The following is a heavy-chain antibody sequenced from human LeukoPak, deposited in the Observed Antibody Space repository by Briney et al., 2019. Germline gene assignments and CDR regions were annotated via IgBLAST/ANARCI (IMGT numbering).Heavy chain of an antibody. CDR3: ARARGYSYGNYYFDY. J-gene: IGHJ4*02. D-gene: IGHD5-18*01. CDR2: IYSGGST. Sequence: PGGSLRLSCAASGFTVCSNYMSWVRQAPGKGLEWVSVIYSGGSTYYADSVKGRFTISRDNSKNTLYLQMNSLRAEDTAVYYCARARGYSYGNYYFDYWGQGTLVTVSS. V-gene: IGHV3-53*01. CDR1: GFTVCSNY.